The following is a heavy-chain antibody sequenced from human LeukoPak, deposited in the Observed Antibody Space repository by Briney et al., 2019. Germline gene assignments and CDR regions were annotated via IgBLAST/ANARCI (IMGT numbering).Heavy chain of an antibody. D-gene: IGHD4-17*01. CDR3: AKSSLYGDYDY. J-gene: IGHJ4*02. CDR2: IGGSGGST. CDR1: GSTFSSYA. Sequence: GGSLRLSCAASGSTFSSYAMSWVRQAPGKGLEWVSAIGGSGGSTYYADSVKGRFTISRDNSKNTLYLQMNSLRAEDTAVYYCAKSSLYGDYDYWGQGTLVTVSS. V-gene: IGHV3-23*01.